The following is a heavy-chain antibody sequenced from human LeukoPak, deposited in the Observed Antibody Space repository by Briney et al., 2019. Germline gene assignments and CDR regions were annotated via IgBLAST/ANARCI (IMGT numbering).Heavy chain of an antibody. J-gene: IGHJ3*02. CDR2: INPNSGGT. CDR1: AYTFTGYY. CDR3: AIDRGSCVVCSCYGDAFDI. D-gene: IGHD2-15*01. Sequence: GASVKVSCXASAYTFTGYYIHWVRQAPGQGLEWMGRINPNSGGTNYAQKFQGRVTITRDTSISSAYMELSRLRSDDTAVYYWAIDRGSCVVCSCYGDAFDIWGQGTMITVSS. V-gene: IGHV1-2*06.